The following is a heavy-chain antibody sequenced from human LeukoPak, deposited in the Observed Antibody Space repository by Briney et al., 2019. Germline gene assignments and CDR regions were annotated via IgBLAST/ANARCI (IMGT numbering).Heavy chain of an antibody. D-gene: IGHD6-6*01. CDR3: ARQWYSSSSNYYYYYMDV. CDR1: GYSFTSYW. Sequence: GESLKISCKGSGYSFTSYWIGWVRQMPGKGLEWMGIIYPGDSDTRHSPSFQGQVTISADKSISTAYLQWSSLKASDTAMYYCARQWYSSSSNYYYYYMDVWGKGTTVTVSS. V-gene: IGHV5-51*01. CDR2: IYPGDSDT. J-gene: IGHJ6*03.